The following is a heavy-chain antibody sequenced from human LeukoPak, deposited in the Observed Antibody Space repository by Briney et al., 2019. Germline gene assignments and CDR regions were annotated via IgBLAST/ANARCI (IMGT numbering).Heavy chain of an antibody. CDR1: GFTFSSYG. CDR2: IRGSGGST. D-gene: IGHD3-16*02. V-gene: IGHV3-23*01. J-gene: IGHJ4*02. CDR3: AKDRYDYVWGSYRYTPPDY. Sequence: GGSLRLSCTASGFTFSSYGMSWVRQAPGKGLEGVSAIRGSGGSTYYADSVKGRFTISRDNSKNTLYLQMNSLRAEDTAVYYCAKDRYDYVWGSYRYTPPDYWGQGTLVTVSS.